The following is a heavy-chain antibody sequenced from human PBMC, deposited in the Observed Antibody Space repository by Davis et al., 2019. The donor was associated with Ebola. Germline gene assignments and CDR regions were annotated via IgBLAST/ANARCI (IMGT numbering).Heavy chain of an antibody. CDR2: VYYSGSP. CDR1: GGSVSSSSYF. Sequence: MPSETLSLTCTVSGGSVSSSSYFWGWIRQSPGKGLEWIGSVYYSGSPYYNPSLKSRVTISVDTSKNQFSLRLTSVTAADTAVYYCARDQPTVTTRTFDFWGQGTLVTVSS. D-gene: IGHD4-17*01. CDR3: ARDQPTVTTRTFDF. V-gene: IGHV4-39*07. J-gene: IGHJ4*02.